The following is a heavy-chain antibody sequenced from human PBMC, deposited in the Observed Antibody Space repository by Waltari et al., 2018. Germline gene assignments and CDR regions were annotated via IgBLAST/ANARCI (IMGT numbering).Heavy chain of an antibody. CDR1: GYTFTGYY. V-gene: IGHV1-2*02. CDR2: INPNSGGT. D-gene: IGHD1-26*01. CDR3: ARDLRRIVGAIGGGGMDV. Sequence: QVQLVQSGAEVKKPGASVKVSCKASGYTFTGYYMPWVRQAPGPGLAWRGWINPNSGGTNDGQKFKGRVTMTRDTSISTAYRGLSRLRSDDTAVYYCARDLRRIVGAIGGGGMDVWGQGTTVTVSS. J-gene: IGHJ6*02.